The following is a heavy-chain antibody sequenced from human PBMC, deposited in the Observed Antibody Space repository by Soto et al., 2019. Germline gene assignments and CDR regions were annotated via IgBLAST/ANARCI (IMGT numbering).Heavy chain of an antibody. J-gene: IGHJ6*02. D-gene: IGHD3-16*01. CDR3: ARGLGGRMDD. V-gene: IGHV1-69*08. Sequence: QLVQSGAEVKKPGSSVRVSCKASGTIFSSYTISWVRQAPGQGLEWMGRIIPILGETNSAQKFQGRVTLTADKSTNTAYMELNSLRLEDTALYYCARGLGGRMDDWGQGTTVTVSS. CDR1: GTIFSSYT. CDR2: IIPILGET.